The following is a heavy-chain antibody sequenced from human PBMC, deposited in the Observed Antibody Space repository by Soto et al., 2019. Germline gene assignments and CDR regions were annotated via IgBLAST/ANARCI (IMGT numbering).Heavy chain of an antibody. CDR1: GFTFSSYS. J-gene: IGHJ4*02. CDR3: ARDGVTVTNELDY. Sequence: GGSLRLSCAASGFTFSSYSMNWVRQAPGKGLEWVSSISSSSSYIYYADSVKGRFTISRDNAKNSLYLQMNSLRAEDTAVYYCARDGVTVTNELDYWGQGTLVTVSS. CDR2: ISSSSSYI. V-gene: IGHV3-21*01. D-gene: IGHD4-4*01.